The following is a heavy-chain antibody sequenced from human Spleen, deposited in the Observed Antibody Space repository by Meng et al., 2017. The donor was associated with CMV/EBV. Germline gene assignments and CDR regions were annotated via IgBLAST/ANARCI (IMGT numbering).Heavy chain of an antibody. Sequence: YTFTSYGISWVRQAPGQGLEWMGWISVYTDNTSSAQKYQGRLTMTTDTSTSTAYMEVRSLRSDDTAVYYCARDSPGLYSSSPGIDFWGQGTLVTVSS. D-gene: IGHD6-6*01. J-gene: IGHJ4*02. CDR2: ISVYTDNT. V-gene: IGHV1-18*01. CDR3: ARDSPGLYSSSPGIDF. CDR1: YTFTSYG.